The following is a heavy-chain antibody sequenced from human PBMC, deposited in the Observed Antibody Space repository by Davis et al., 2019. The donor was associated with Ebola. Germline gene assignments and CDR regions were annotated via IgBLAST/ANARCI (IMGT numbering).Heavy chain of an antibody. CDR3: ARRADY. Sequence: GESLKISCAASGFTFSSYSMNWVRQAPGKGLEWVAVISYDGSNKYYADSVQGRFTISRDDSKNTLSLQMNSLRAEDTAVYYCARRADYWGQGTLVTVSS. CDR1: GFTFSSYS. J-gene: IGHJ4*02. V-gene: IGHV3-30*03. CDR2: ISYDGSNK.